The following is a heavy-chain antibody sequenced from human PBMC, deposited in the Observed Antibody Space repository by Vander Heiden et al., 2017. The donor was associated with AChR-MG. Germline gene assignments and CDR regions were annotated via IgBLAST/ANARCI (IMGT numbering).Heavy chain of an antibody. CDR1: AGTFSSDA. CDR2: IIPIFGTA. J-gene: IGHJ4*02. V-gene: IGHV1-69*01. D-gene: IGHD3-9*01. CDR3: ARGRALRYFEADY. Sequence: VQLLHSRADVTKPASSVKVSCQPSAGTFSSDAISGGRQAPGQGLEWMGGIIPIFGTANYAQKVQGRDTITADESTSTAYMELRRMRSEDTAVYYFARGRALRYFEADYWGQGTLVTVSS.